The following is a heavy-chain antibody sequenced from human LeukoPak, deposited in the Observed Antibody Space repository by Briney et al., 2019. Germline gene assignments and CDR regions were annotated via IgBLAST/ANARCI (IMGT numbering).Heavy chain of an antibody. D-gene: IGHD1-26*01. J-gene: IGHJ6*03. CDR1: GFTFSSYS. CDR3: ARVRGAGLQYYYMDV. Sequence: GSLRLSCAASGFTFSSYSMNWVRQAPGKGLEWVSYITTRSAIYYADSVEGRFTISRDNAKDSLYLQMNSLRADDTAVYYCARVRGAGLQYYYMDVWGKGTTVTVSS. V-gene: IGHV3-48*01. CDR2: ITTRSAI.